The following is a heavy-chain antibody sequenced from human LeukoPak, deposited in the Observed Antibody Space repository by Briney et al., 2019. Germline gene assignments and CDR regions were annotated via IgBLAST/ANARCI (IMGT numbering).Heavy chain of an antibody. D-gene: IGHD6-6*01. Sequence: KSSETLSLTCTVSGGSISSGGYYWSWIRQHPGKGLEWIGYIYYSGSTNYNPSLKSRVTISVDTSKNQFSLKLSSVTAADTAVYYCARSRGRMGSSSLNWFDPWGQGTLVTVSS. CDR1: GGSISSGGYY. CDR3: ARSRGRMGSSSLNWFDP. V-gene: IGHV4-61*08. CDR2: IYYSGST. J-gene: IGHJ5*02.